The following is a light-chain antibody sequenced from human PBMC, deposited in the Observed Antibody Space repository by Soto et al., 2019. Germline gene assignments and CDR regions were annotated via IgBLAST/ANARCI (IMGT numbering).Light chain of an antibody. CDR2: DAS. J-gene: IGKJ4*01. CDR1: HRVSNN. V-gene: IGKV3D-15*01. CDR3: QQYNNWPLT. Sequence: EIVMTQSPATLSVSPVERATLSCMASHRVSNNYLAWYQQKPGQAPRLLIYDASTRATGIPARFSGSGSGTEFTLTISSLLSEDFAVYSCQQYNNWPLTFGGGTKVDIK.